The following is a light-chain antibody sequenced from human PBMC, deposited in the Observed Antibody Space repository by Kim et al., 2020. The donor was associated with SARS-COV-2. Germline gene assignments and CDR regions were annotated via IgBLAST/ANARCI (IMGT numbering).Light chain of an antibody. CDR2: DAS. J-gene: IGKJ4*01. CDR3: QQYDNLLT. V-gene: IGKV1-33*01. CDR1: QDIRKY. Sequence: SASVGDRVSITCQASQDIRKYLNWYQQKPGKAPKLLIYDASNLESGVPSRFSGSGSGTDFIFTISSLQPEDIATYYCQQYDNLLTFGGGTKVDIK.